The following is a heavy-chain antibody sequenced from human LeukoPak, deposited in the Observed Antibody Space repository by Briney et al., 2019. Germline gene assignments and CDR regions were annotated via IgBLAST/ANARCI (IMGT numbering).Heavy chain of an antibody. CDR2: IYYSGST. J-gene: IGHJ4*02. D-gene: IGHD2-8*01. Sequence: ASETLSLTCTVSSGSISSSSNYWGWFRQPPGKGPEWIGSIYYSGSTYYSPSLKSRVTISVDTSKNQYSLRLSSVTAADTAVYYCARLFCTNGVCHFDYWAQGTLVTVSS. CDR3: ARLFCTNGVCHFDY. V-gene: IGHV4-39*01. CDR1: SGSISSSSNY.